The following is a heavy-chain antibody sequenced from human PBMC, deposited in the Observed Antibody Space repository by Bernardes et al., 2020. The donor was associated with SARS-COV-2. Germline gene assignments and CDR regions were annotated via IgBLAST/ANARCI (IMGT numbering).Heavy chain of an antibody. V-gene: IGHV3-23*01. D-gene: IGHD2-2*01. CDR1: GFTFSIYA. CDR3: ASTVVPAARSQPYSFDY. Sequence: GGSLRLSCAASGFTFSIYAMSWVRQAPGKGLAWVSAISGRVGSTYYADSVKGLFTISRDNSKNTLYLQMNSLRAEDTAVYYCASTVVPAARSQPYSFDYWGQGTLVTVSS. J-gene: IGHJ4*02. CDR2: ISGRVGST.